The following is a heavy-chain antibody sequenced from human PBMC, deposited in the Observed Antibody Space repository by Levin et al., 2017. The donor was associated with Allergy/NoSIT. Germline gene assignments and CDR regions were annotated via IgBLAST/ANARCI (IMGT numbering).Heavy chain of an antibody. CDR1: GFTFSSYW. Sequence: GGSLRLSCAASGFTFSSYWMHWVRQAPGKGLVWVSRINSDGSSTSYADSVKGRFTISRDNAKNTLDLQMNSLGAEDTAVYYCARGGGYGDYGVAGSSRSVKDWYFDRWGRGTLVTVSS. J-gene: IGHJ2*01. V-gene: IGHV3-74*01. CDR2: INSDGSST. CDR3: ARGGGYGDYGVAGSSRSVKDWYFDR. D-gene: IGHD4-17*01.